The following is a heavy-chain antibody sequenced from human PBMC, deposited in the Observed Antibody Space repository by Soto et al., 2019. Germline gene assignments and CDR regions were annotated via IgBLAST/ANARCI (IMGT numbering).Heavy chain of an antibody. CDR1: GFTFSTFA. Sequence: QVQLVESGGGVVQPGRSLRLSCAASGFTFSTFAMHWVRQAPGKGLDWVAVISYDGSNKYYADSVKGRFTISRDNSKNTLYLQMNRLRGENTAVYYCERDPAGGSGHYYLFDYWGQGTLATVSS. CDR3: ERDPAGGSGHYYLFDY. V-gene: IGHV3-30-3*01. CDR2: ISYDGSNK. D-gene: IGHD3-22*01. J-gene: IGHJ4*02.